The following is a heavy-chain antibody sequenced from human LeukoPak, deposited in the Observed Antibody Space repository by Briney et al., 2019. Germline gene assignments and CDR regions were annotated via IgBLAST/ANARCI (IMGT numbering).Heavy chain of an antibody. D-gene: IGHD6-19*01. J-gene: IGHJ6*03. CDR3: ARGVVAGPPYYYYYVDV. Sequence: SETLSLTCTVSGGSISSYYWSWIRQPPGKGLEWIGYIYYSGSTNYNPSLKSRVTISVDTSKNQFSLKLSSVTAADTAVYYCARGVVAGPPYYYYYVDVWGKGTTVTVSS. CDR2: IYYSGST. V-gene: IGHV4-59*01. CDR1: GGSISSYY.